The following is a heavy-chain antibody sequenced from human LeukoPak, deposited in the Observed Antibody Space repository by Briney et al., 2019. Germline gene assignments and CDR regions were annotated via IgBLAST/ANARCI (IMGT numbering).Heavy chain of an antibody. CDR3: ARAGAAVVTVTSDAFDV. D-gene: IGHD2-21*02. CDR1: GFTVSTNY. V-gene: IGHV3-53*01. J-gene: IGHJ3*01. CDR2: IYSGGTT. Sequence: GGSLRLSCAASGFTVSTNYMSWVRQAPGKGLQWVSVIYSGGTTFYADSVKGRFTISRDNSRNTVYLQMNSLRVDDTAVYYCARAGAAVVTVTSDAFDVWGQGTMVTVSS.